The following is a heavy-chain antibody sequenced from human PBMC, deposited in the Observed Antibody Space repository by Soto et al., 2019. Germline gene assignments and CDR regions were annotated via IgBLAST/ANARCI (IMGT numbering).Heavy chain of an antibody. CDR2: ISASGGST. CDR3: AKEVL. D-gene: IGHD1-20*01. V-gene: IGHV3-23*01. J-gene: IGHJ4*02. CDR1: GFTFSSSA. Sequence: EVQLLESGGGLVQPGGSLRLSCAASGFTFSSSAVTWVRQAPGKGLEWVSAISASGGSTYYADSVKGRFTISRDNSKNTLYLQMNSLRVEDTAVYYCAKEVLRGQGTLVTVSS.